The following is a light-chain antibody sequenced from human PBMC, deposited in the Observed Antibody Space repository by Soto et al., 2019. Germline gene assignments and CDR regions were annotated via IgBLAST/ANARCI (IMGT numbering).Light chain of an antibody. Sequence: DIVMTQSPDSLAVSLGERATINCKSSQSLLYSSNNKNYLAWYQQKPGQPPKLLIYWASTRESGVPDRFSGSGSSTDFTLTISSLQAEDVAVYYCQQYYSTTRTLGKGTNVEIK. CDR3: QQYYSTTRT. J-gene: IGKJ1*01. CDR1: QSLLYSSNNKNY. CDR2: WAS. V-gene: IGKV4-1*01.